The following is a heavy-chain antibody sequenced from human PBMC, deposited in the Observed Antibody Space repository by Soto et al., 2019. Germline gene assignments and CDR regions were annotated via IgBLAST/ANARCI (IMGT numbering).Heavy chain of an antibody. Sequence: PEETLSLTCAVSGGSISSNNWWSWVRQPPGKGLEWIGEIYHSGNTKNNPSLNSRVIISVDKSKNQFSLKLSSVTAADTAVYYCARVGNIVAAGAFDFWGQGTKVTVSS. V-gene: IGHV4-4*02. CDR1: GGSISSNNW. D-gene: IGHD5-12*01. CDR3: ARVGNIVAAGAFDF. CDR2: IYHSGNT. J-gene: IGHJ3*01.